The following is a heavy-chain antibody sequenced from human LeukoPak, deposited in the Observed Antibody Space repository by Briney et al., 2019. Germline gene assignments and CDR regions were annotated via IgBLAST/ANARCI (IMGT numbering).Heavy chain of an antibody. CDR2: ISSSSSYI. CDR3: ARDLRRQSSGSCYYYYGMDV. V-gene: IGHV3-21*01. CDR1: GFTFTNCA. D-gene: IGHD1-26*01. J-gene: IGHJ6*02. Sequence: GGSLRLSCAASGFTFTNCAMSWVRQAPGKGLEWVSSISSSSSYIYYADSVEGRFTISRDNAKNSLYLQMNSLRAEDTAVYYCARDLRRQSSGSCYYYYGMDVWGQGTTVTVSS.